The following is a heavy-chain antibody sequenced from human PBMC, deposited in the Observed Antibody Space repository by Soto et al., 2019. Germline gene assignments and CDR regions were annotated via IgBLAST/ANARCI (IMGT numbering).Heavy chain of an antibody. J-gene: IGHJ4*02. V-gene: IGHV3-30*03. Sequence: QVQLVESGGGVVQPGRSLTLSCAASGFSFTSYGMHWVRQAPGKGLDWVALISSDGSNKYYPDSVKGRFTISRDNSKNTLYLQMNSMRSEDTAVYYCAAGLYFFDYCGQGTLVTFSS. CDR1: GFSFTSYG. D-gene: IGHD6-13*01. CDR2: ISSDGSNK. CDR3: AAGLYFFDY.